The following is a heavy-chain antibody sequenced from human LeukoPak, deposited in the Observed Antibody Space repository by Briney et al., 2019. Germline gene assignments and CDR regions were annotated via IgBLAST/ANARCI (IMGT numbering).Heavy chain of an antibody. CDR3: AKDHYYGSGYFDY. CDR2: ISGSGGST. J-gene: IGHJ4*02. Sequence: GGSLRLSCAASGFTFSSYAMSWVRQAPGKGLEWVSAISGSGGSTYYSDSVKGRFTISRDNSKNTLYLQMNSLRAEDTAVYYCAKDHYYGSGYFDYWGQGTLVTVSS. D-gene: IGHD3-10*01. V-gene: IGHV3-23*01. CDR1: GFTFSSYA.